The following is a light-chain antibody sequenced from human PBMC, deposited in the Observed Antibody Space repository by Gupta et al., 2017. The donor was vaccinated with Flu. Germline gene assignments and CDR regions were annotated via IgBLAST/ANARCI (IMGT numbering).Light chain of an antibody. CDR3: QQRRNWPLT. J-gene: IGKJ4*01. Sequence: EIVLPQSPATLPFSPGERATLSCRASQSVGSYLMWFQQKPGQPPRLLIYDASNRATGIPDRFSGSGSGTDFTLTISSLESEDFALYYCQQRRNWPLTFGGGTKVEIK. V-gene: IGKV3-11*01. CDR1: QSVGSY. CDR2: DAS.